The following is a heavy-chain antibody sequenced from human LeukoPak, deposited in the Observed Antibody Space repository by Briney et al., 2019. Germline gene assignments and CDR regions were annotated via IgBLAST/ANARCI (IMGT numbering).Heavy chain of an antibody. CDR1: GFTFSDYY. CDR3: ARDLDCSSTSCYTKGHYYYYGMDV. Sequence: GGSLRLSCAASGFTFSDYYMSWIRQAPGKGLEWVSYISSSGSTIYYADSVKGRFTISRANAKNSLYLQMNSLRAEDTAVYYCARDLDCSSTSCYTKGHYYYYGMDVWGQGTTVTVSS. D-gene: IGHD2-2*02. V-gene: IGHV3-11*01. J-gene: IGHJ6*02. CDR2: ISSSGSTI.